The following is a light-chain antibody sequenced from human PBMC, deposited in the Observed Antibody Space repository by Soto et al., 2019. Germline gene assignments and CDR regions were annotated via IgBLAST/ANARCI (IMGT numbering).Light chain of an antibody. Sequence: EIVLTQSPGTLSLSPGERATLSCRASQSVSNNYLAWYQQKPGQAPRLLIYGASNRATGNPDRSSGSGSGTDFTLTISRLEPEDFAVYYCQQYGSSGTFGQGTKVDIK. CDR3: QQYGSSGT. CDR1: QSVSNNY. J-gene: IGKJ1*01. CDR2: GAS. V-gene: IGKV3-20*01.